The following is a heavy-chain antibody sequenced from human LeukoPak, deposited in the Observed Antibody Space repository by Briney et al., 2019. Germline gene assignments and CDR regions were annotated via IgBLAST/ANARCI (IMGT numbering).Heavy chain of an antibody. CDR3: ARDRGAYCGGDCYLGFDY. CDR1: GFTFSSYT. J-gene: IGHJ4*01. V-gene: IGHV3-21*01. D-gene: IGHD2-21*02. CDR2: IAGSSGYI. Sequence: PGGSLRLSCAASGFTFSSYTMNWVRQAPGKGLEWVSSIAGSSGYISYADSVKGRFTISRDNAKKSLYLQMTSLTAEDTAVYYCARDRGAYCGGDCYLGFDYWGRGTLVTASS.